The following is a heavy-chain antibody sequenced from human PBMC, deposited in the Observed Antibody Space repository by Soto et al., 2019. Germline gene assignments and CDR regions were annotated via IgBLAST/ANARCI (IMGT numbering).Heavy chain of an antibody. V-gene: IGHV3-23*01. J-gene: IGHJ5*02. CDR3: AGSSDWYAWFDP. D-gene: IGHD6-19*01. CDR1: GFTFSSYA. CDR2: ISGSGGST. Sequence: EVQQLESGGGLVQPGGSLRLSCAASGFTFSSYAMSWVRQAPGKGLEWVSAISGSGGSTYYADSVKGRFTISRDNSKSTLYLRMNSLRAEDTAVYYCAGSSDWYAWFDPWGQGTLVTVSS.